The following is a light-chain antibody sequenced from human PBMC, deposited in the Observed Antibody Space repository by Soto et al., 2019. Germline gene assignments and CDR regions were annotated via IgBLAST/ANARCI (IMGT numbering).Light chain of an antibody. CDR1: QSFSSY. CDR3: QQSSTWRPVYT. V-gene: IGKV3-11*01. CDR2: DAS. Sequence: EIVLTQSPATLSLSPGERVTLSCRASQSFSSYLAGYQQKHGQAPRLLLYDASNRAPGIPASFSGRGSGTDFTLTISSIEPEDFAIYYCQQSSTWRPVYTFGQGTGLEIK. J-gene: IGKJ5*01.